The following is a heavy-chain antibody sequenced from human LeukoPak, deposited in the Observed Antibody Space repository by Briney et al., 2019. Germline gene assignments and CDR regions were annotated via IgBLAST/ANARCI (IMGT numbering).Heavy chain of an antibody. V-gene: IGHV4-59*01. CDR2: IYYSGTT. CDR1: GGSISSYY. CDR3: ARAPFVEYNTAFLV. J-gene: IGHJ4*02. D-gene: IGHD3-3*01. Sequence: PSETLSLTCTVSGGSISSYYWSWIRQPPGKGLEWIGYIYYSGTTNYTPSLKSRVTISVDTSKNQFSLRLSSVTAADTAVYYCARAPFVEYNTAFLVWGQGTLVTASS.